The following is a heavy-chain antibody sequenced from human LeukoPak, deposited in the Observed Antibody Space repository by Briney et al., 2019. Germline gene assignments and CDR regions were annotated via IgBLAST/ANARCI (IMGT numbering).Heavy chain of an antibody. V-gene: IGHV3-23*01. CDR1: GLVFSNTA. CDR2: ISGGGERT. J-gene: IGHJ5*02. CDR3: GKDGGQYSSGPEFDP. Sequence: GGSLRLSCAASGLVFSNTAMNWARQSPGRGLEWVSAISGGGERTFYADSVKGRFTISRDNSKNMVYLQMNSLRADDTAIYYCGKDGGQYSSGPEFDPRGQGALVTVSS. D-gene: IGHD6-19*01.